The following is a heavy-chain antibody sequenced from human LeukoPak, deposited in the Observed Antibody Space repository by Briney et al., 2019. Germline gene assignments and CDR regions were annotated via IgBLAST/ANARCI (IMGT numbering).Heavy chain of an antibody. V-gene: IGHV4-34*01. CDR2: GGNSGGT. Sequence: SETLSLTCAVYGGSLNGYYWSWIRQPPGKGLEWIGEGGNSGGTKLNPSLKSRVTISADTSKNQFSLKLSSVTAADTAVYYCAKNGQSGFSFDPWGQGTLVTVSS. D-gene: IGHD1-26*01. CDR1: GGSLNGYY. CDR3: AKNGQSGFSFDP. J-gene: IGHJ5*02.